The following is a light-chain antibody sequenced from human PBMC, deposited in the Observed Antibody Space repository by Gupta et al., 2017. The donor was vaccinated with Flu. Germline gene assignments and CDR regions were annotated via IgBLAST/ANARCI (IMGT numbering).Light chain of an antibody. CDR1: QSVGTY. Sequence: EIVLPQSPATLSLSPGERAPLSCRASQSVGTYLAWYQQKPGQTPRLLIYDASNRATGIPARFSGSGSGTDXTLTISXLEPEDFAVYYCQKRSNWPPYTFGXGTTLAI. J-gene: IGKJ2*01. CDR3: QKRSNWPPYT. CDR2: DAS. V-gene: IGKV3-11*01.